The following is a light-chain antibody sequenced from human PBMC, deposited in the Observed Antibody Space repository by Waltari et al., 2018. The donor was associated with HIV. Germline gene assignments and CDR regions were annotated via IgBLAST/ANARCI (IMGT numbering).Light chain of an antibody. J-gene: IGLJ2*01. CDR2: DVS. CDR1: RTDIGDYNY. Sequence: QSALTQPRSVSGSPGQSVTISCRGSRTDIGDYNYVSWYQQHPGQVPKLVIFDVSKRPSGVPARFSGSKSVNTASLTISGLQAEDEADYYCCSYAGTYTWVFGGGTRLTVL. CDR3: CSYAGTYTWV. V-gene: IGLV2-11*01.